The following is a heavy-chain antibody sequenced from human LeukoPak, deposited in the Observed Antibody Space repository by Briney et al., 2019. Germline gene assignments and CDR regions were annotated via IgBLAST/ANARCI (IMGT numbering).Heavy chain of an antibody. V-gene: IGHV3-74*01. CDR1: EFTFSTSW. CDR2: INGDGSST. Sequence: PGGSLRLSCAVSEFTFSTSWMHWVRQVPGKGLVWVSRINGDGSSTSYADSVKGRFTISRDNAKNTLYLEMNSLRAEDTAVYYCARARGVIRYFDYWGQGTLVTVSS. CDR3: ARARGVIRYFDY. D-gene: IGHD3-10*01. J-gene: IGHJ4*02.